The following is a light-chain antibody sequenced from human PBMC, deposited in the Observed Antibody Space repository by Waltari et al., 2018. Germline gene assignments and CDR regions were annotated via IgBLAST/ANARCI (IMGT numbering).Light chain of an antibody. V-gene: IGLV2-11*01. Sequence: QSALTQPRSVSGSPGQSVTISCAGSSSDVGAYNHVSWYQQSPGTAPKLLIYEVNNRPSGVPDRFSASKSGNTASLTISGLRAEDEADYYCCSYASDYTLVFGGGTKLTVL. CDR1: SSDVGAYNH. CDR2: EVN. J-gene: IGLJ2*01. CDR3: CSYASDYTLV.